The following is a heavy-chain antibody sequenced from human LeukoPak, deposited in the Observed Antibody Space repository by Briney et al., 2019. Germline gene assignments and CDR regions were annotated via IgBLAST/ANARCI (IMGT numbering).Heavy chain of an antibody. CDR1: GXTFSSYW. CDR3: VRDVWGDRDGFFEY. CDR2: INNDGRST. J-gene: IGHJ4*02. V-gene: IGHV3-74*01. Sequence: PGGSLRLSCAASGXTFSSYWVHWVRQAPGKGLVWVSRINNDGRSTSYGDSVTGRFTMSRDNAKNTLYLQMNSLRAEDTAVYYCVRDVWGDRDGFFEYWGQGTLVTVSS. D-gene: IGHD2-21*01.